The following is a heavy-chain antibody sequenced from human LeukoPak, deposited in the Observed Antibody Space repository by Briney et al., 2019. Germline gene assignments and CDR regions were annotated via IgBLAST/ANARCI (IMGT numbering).Heavy chain of an antibody. J-gene: IGHJ4*02. CDR3: ARVQADYDFWSGYWFDY. Sequence: SETLSLTCTVSGGSISSTNYYWGWIRQPPGKGLEWIGCIYYSGSTYYNPSLKSRVTISVDTSKNQFSLKLSSVTAADTAVYYCARVQADYDFWSGYWFDYWGQGTLVTVSS. CDR2: IYYSGST. V-gene: IGHV4-39*07. CDR1: GGSISSTNYY. D-gene: IGHD3-3*01.